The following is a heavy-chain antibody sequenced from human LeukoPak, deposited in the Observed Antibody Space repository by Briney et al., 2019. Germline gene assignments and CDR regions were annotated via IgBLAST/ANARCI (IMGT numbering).Heavy chain of an antibody. Sequence: ESLKISLKSPGYSLTNYWIGLVRQIPRKGLELIRIISPSYSDLRFSRPFQGPVTISADRSITTAYLQWSSLRASATAIYYCATLTYCAGGSCYGLDYRGPGTVVTVSS. J-gene: IGHJ4*02. CDR1: GYSLTNYW. CDR2: ISPSYSDL. D-gene: IGHD2-15*01. V-gene: IGHV5-51*01. CDR3: ATLTYCAGGSCYGLDY.